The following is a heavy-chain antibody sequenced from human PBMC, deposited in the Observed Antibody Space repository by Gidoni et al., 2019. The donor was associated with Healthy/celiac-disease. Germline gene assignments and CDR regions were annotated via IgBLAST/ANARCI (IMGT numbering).Heavy chain of an antibody. D-gene: IGHD6-19*01. J-gene: IGHJ4*02. CDR2: ISYDGSNK. CDR3: AKDSGGYSSGWYLDY. Sequence: QVQLVESGGGGVQPGRSLRLSCAASGFTISRYGMHWVRQAPGKGLVWVAVISYDGSNKYYADSVKGRFTISRDNSKNTLYLQMNSLRAEDTAVYYCAKDSGGYSSGWYLDYWGQGTLVTVSS. V-gene: IGHV3-30*18. CDR1: GFTISRYG.